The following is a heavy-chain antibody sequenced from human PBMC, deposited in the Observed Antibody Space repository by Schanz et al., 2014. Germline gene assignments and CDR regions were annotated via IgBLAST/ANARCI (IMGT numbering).Heavy chain of an antibody. D-gene: IGHD3-3*01. Sequence: ELQLVESGGGLIHPGGSLRLSCAVSGFTVNTNYMTWVRQAPGKGLEWVSTIASGGSHTFYADSVTGRFTISGDNSKNTLFLQMNSLRVEDTAIYYCAKIWKAHHLTGRPGWSDGMDVWGQGTTV. CDR1: GFTVNTNY. J-gene: IGHJ6*02. CDR2: IASGGSHT. V-gene: IGHV3-53*01. CDR3: AKIWKAHHLTGRPGWSDGMDV.